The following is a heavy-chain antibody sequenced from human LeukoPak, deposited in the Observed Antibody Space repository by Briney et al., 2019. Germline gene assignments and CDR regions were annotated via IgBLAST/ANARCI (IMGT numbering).Heavy chain of an antibody. CDR2: IHYSGST. CDR3: ARWYSSGWAFDY. V-gene: IGHV4-59*08. D-gene: IGHD6-19*01. CDR1: GGTISSYY. Sequence: PSETLSLTCTVSGGTISSYYWNWIRQPPGKGLEWIGYIHYSGSTRYNPSLKSRVTISVDTSKNQFSLKLISVTAADTAVYYCARWYSSGWAFDYWGQGTLVTVSS. J-gene: IGHJ4*02.